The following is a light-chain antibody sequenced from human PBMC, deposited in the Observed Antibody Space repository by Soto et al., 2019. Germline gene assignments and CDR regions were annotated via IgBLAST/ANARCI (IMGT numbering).Light chain of an antibody. CDR1: QSISSY. V-gene: IGKV1-39*01. Sequence: QLTQSPSSLSASVGDSVTITCRASQSISSYLNWYQQKPGKAPKLLIYAASSLQSGVPSRFSGSGSGTDFTLTISSLQPEDFATYYCQQSYSTPMYTFGQGTKLEIK. CDR3: QQSYSTPMYT. J-gene: IGKJ2*01. CDR2: AAS.